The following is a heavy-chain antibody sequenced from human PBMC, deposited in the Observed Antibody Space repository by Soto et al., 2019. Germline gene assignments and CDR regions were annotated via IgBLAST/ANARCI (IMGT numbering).Heavy chain of an antibody. V-gene: IGHV4-30-4*01. D-gene: IGHD6-25*01. CDR3: ARGAALNTYYNYYGMDV. J-gene: IGHJ6*02. Sequence: QVQLQESGPGLVKPSQTLSLTCTVSGGSISSDDYYWSWIRHPPGKGLEWIGYIYYSGSAYYTPSLQSRVSISIDTSKNQFSLKLTSVTATVTAVYFCARGAALNTYYNYYGMDVWGQGTTVTVSS. CDR1: GGSISSDDYY. CDR2: IYYSGSA.